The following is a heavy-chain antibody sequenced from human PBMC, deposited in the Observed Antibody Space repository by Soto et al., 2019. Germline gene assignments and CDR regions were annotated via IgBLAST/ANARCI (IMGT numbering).Heavy chain of an antibody. Sequence: KPSETLSLTCAVSSGSISSSNWWSWVRQPPGKGLEWIGEIYHSGSTNYNPSLKSRVTISVDKSKNQFSLKLSSVTAADTAVYYCARDNGPTTVGYYYYYMDVWGKGTTVTVSS. V-gene: IGHV4-4*02. CDR3: ARDNGPTTVGYYYYYMDV. J-gene: IGHJ6*03. CDR1: SGSISSSNW. CDR2: IYHSGST. D-gene: IGHD4-17*01.